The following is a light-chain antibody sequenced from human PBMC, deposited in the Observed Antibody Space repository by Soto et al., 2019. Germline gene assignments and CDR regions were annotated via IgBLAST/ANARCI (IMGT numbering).Light chain of an antibody. J-gene: IGKJ1*01. Sequence: EIVMTQSPATLSVSPGEGATLSFRASQSVSSKLAWYQQKPGQAPRLLIYDASNRATGIPARFSGSGSGTDFTLTISSLGPEDFAVYYCQQRSNWPRTFGQGTKVDIK. CDR1: QSVSSK. CDR3: QQRSNWPRT. V-gene: IGKV3-11*01. CDR2: DAS.